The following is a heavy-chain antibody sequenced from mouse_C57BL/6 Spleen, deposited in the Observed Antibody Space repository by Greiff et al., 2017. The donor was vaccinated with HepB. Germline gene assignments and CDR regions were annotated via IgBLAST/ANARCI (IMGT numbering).Heavy chain of an antibody. V-gene: IGHV10-1*01. D-gene: IGHD2-1*01. Sequence: EVKLVESGGGLVQPKGSLKLSCAASGFSFNTYAMNWVRQAPGKGLEWVARIRSKSNNYATYYADSVKDRFTISRDDSESMLYLQMNNLKTEDTAMYYCVRPGVYHGGFDYWGQGTTLTVSS. J-gene: IGHJ2*01. CDR1: GFSFNTYA. CDR3: VRPGVYHGGFDY. CDR2: IRSKSNNYAT.